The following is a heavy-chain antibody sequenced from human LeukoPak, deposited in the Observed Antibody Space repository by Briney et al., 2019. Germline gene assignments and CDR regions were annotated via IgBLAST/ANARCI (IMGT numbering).Heavy chain of an antibody. CDR3: ARGAMVRGVIIPRSFDP. CDR1: GGSISNYY. Sequence: SETLSLTCTVSGGSISNYYWSWIRQPPGKGLEWIGYIYYSGSTNYNPSLKSRVTISVDTSKNQFSLKLSSVTAADTAVYYCARGAMVRGVIIPRSFDPWGQGTLVTVSS. J-gene: IGHJ5*02. CDR2: IYYSGST. D-gene: IGHD3-10*01. V-gene: IGHV4-59*01.